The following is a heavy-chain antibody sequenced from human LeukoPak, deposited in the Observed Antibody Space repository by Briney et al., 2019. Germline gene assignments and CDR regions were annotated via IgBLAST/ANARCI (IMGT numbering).Heavy chain of an antibody. Sequence: PGRSLRLSCATSGFTFNDSAMHWVRQAPGKGLEWVSGISWNSGSLGYADSVKGRFTISRDNAKNSLYLQMNSLRDEDTAIYYCARRGYSDSSGYDYWGQGTLVTVSS. J-gene: IGHJ4*02. V-gene: IGHV3-9*01. D-gene: IGHD3-22*01. CDR2: ISWNSGSL. CDR3: ARRGYSDSSGYDY. CDR1: GFTFNDSA.